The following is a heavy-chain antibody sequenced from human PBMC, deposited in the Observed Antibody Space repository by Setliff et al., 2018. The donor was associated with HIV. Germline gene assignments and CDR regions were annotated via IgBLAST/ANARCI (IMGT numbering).Heavy chain of an antibody. CDR2: IIPIFGTT. CDR3: VRAYDQDFLH. V-gene: IGHV1-69*05. Sequence: SVKVSCKASGGTFSSYAISWVRQAPGQGLEWMGGIIPIFGTTNYAQKFQGRVTITTDESTNTVYMELSSLRSEDSAVYYCVRAYDQDFLHWGQGTVVTVSS. J-gene: IGHJ1*01. D-gene: IGHD3-22*01. CDR1: GGTFSSYA.